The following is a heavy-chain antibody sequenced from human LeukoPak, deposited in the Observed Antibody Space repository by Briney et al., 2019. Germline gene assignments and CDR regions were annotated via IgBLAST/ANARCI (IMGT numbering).Heavy chain of an antibody. V-gene: IGHV3-72*01. CDR3: SRDGSGSDWSAFDI. Sequence: GGSLRLSCAASGFIFSDYIMDWVRQAPGKGLEWVGRIRKKTSSYTTEYAASVKGRFSFSRDDSNNSLYLQMNSLKTEDTAVYYCSRDGSGSDWSAFDIWGQGTMVTVS. CDR2: IRKKTSSYTT. J-gene: IGHJ3*02. D-gene: IGHD1-1*01. CDR1: GFIFSDYI.